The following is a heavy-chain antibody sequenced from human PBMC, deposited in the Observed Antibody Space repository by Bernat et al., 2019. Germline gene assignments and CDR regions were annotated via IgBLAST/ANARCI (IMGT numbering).Heavy chain of an antibody. CDR3: ASNNGGYCSGGSCYAVANWYFDL. CDR1: GGSISSGGYY. D-gene: IGHD2-15*01. J-gene: IGHJ2*01. Sequence: QLQLQESGPGLVKPSQTLSLTCTVSGGSISSGGYYWSWIRQHPGKGLEWIGYIYYSGSTYYNPSLKSRVTISVDTSKNQFSLKLSSVTAADTAVYYCASNNGGYCSGGSCYAVANWYFDLWGRGTLVTVSS. CDR2: IYYSGST. V-gene: IGHV4-31*03.